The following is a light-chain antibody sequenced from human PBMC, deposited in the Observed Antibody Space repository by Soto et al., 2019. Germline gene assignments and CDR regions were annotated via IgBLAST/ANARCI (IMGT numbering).Light chain of an antibody. V-gene: IGKV3-20*01. J-gene: IGKJ1*01. Sequence: EIVLTQSPGTLSLSPGERATLSCRASQSVSNNYLAWYQQKPGQAPRLLIYGASNRAPGIPDRFSGSGSGTYLTLTISRLEPEDFSVYYCRQYGSSGTFGQGTKVEIK. CDR3: RQYGSSGT. CDR2: GAS. CDR1: QSVSNNY.